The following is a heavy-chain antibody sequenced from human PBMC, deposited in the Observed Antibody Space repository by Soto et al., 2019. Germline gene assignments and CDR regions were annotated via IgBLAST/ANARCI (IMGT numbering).Heavy chain of an antibody. V-gene: IGHV3-23*01. D-gene: IGHD1-26*01. CDR3: AKATRGGADTLIRGY. Sequence: EVQLLESGGGLVQPGGSLRLSCAAAGFTFSIYAMSWVRQAPGKGLEWVSAISGSGGSPYYADFVKGRFTSSRDNAKNTLYLQMHSLRADDTAVYYCAKATRGGADTLIRGYWGQGTLVTVSS. CDR2: ISGSGGSP. CDR1: GFTFSIYA. J-gene: IGHJ4*02.